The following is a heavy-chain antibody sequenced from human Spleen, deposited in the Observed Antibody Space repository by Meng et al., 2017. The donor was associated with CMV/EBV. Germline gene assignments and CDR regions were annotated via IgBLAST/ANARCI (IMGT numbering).Heavy chain of an antibody. V-gene: IGHV1-69*02. Sequence: CKASGGTFSSHPINWVRQAPGQGLQWMGRVIPLLGVTNYAQKSQGRVTITADKSTGTAYMELSGLRSEDTAVYYCAESVTIFDWFDPWGQGTLVTVSS. CDR2: VIPLLGVT. J-gene: IGHJ5*02. D-gene: IGHD3-3*01. CDR1: GGTFSSHP. CDR3: AESVTIFDWFDP.